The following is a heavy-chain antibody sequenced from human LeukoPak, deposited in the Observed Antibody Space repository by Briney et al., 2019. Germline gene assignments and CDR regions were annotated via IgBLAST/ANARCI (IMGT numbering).Heavy chain of an antibody. V-gene: IGHV4-59*01. CDR3: ARAPSSGWHYYGMDV. Sequence: SETLSLTCTVSGVSISSYYWSWIRQPPGKGLEWIGYIYYSGSTNYNPSLKSRVTISVDTSKTQISLKLSSVTAADTAVYYCARAPSSGWHYYGMDVWGQGTTVPVSS. CDR2: IYYSGST. D-gene: IGHD6-19*01. CDR1: GVSISSYY. J-gene: IGHJ6*02.